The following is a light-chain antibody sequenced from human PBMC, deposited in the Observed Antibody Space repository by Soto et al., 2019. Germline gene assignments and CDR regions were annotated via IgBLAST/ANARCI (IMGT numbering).Light chain of an antibody. CDR2: NVS. J-gene: IGLJ2*01. Sequence: QSALTQPASVSGSPGQSITISCTGTSSDVGGYTYVSWYQQHPGKAPKLMIYNVSNRPSGVSNRFSGSKSGNAASLTISGPQAEDEADYYCSSYTSSSTLDVVFGGGTKLTVL. CDR3: SSYTSSSTLDVV. V-gene: IGLV2-14*01. CDR1: SSDVGGYTY.